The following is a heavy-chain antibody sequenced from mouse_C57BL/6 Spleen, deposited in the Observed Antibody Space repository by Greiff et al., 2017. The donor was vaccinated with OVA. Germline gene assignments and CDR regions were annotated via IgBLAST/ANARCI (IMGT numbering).Heavy chain of an antibody. CDR2: ISSGGSYT. V-gene: IGHV5-6*01. CDR3: ARQGYYSSNAWYFDD. CDR1: GFTFSSYG. D-gene: IGHD2-5*01. J-gene: IGHJ1*03. Sequence: EVKLVESGGDLVKPGGSLKLSCAASGFTFSSYGMSWVRQTPDKRLEWVATISSGGSYTYYPDSVKGRFTISRDNAKNTLYPKMSSLKSENTARYYCARQGYYSSNAWYFDDWGTGTTLTVSS.